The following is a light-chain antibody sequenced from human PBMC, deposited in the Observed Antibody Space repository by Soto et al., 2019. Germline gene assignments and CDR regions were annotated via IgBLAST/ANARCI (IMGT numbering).Light chain of an antibody. V-gene: IGLV1-40*01. CDR1: SSNIGAGYD. Sequence: QLVLTQPPSVSGAPGQRVTISCTGSSSNIGAGYDVHWYHQLPGTAPKLLIYGNTNRPSGISDRFSASKSGSSASLAITGLQAEDEADYYCQSYDSSLRAWVFGGGTKVTVL. J-gene: IGLJ3*02. CDR2: GNT. CDR3: QSYDSSLRAWV.